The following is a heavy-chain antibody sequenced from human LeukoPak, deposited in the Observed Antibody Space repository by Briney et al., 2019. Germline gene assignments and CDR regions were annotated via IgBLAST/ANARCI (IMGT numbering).Heavy chain of an antibody. Sequence: GGSLRLSCAASGFTFSTFPMHWVRQAPGKGLEWVALIQDDGATTNYADSVRGRFTISGDNPKSTVYLQMNSPKPDDTAVYYCATQSITLVVVISPFDYWGQGTLVTVSS. J-gene: IGHJ4*02. V-gene: IGHV3-30*02. CDR2: IQDDGATT. CDR3: ATQSITLVVVISPFDY. D-gene: IGHD3-22*01. CDR1: GFTFSTFP.